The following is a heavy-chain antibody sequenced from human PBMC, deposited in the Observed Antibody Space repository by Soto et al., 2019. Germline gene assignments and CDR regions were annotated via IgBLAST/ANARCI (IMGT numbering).Heavy chain of an antibody. CDR3: ASQRGGYSYGNFDY. V-gene: IGHV4-39*01. Sequence: QLQLQGSGPGLVKPSETLSLTCTVSGGSISSSSYYWGWIRQPPGKGLEWIGSIYYSGSTYYNPSLKSRVTISVDTSKNQFSLKLSSVTAADTAVYYCASQRGGYSYGNFDYWGQVTLVTVSS. J-gene: IGHJ4*02. CDR1: GGSISSSSYY. CDR2: IYYSGST. D-gene: IGHD5-18*01.